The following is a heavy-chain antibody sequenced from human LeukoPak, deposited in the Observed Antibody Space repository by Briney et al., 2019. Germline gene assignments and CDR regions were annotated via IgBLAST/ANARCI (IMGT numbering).Heavy chain of an antibody. CDR2: IYYSGST. D-gene: IGHD4-17*01. V-gene: IGHV4-61*08. CDR3: ARGRLNGDPWAFDI. J-gene: IGHJ3*02. CDR1: GGSISSGGYA. Sequence: SETLSLTCAVSGGSISSGGYAWSWIRQPPGKGLEWIGYIYYSGSTNYNPSLKSRVTISVDTSKNQFSLKLSSVTAADTAVYYCARGRLNGDPWAFDIWGQGTMVTVSS.